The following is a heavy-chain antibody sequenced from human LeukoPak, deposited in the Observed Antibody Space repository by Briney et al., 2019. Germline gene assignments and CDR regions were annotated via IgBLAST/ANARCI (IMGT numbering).Heavy chain of an antibody. D-gene: IGHD3-22*01. CDR2: INGDGSST. V-gene: IGHV3-74*01. Sequence: GRSLRLSCAASGFTFSTYWMHWVRQAPGKGLVWVSRINGDGSSTTYADSVKGRFTISRDNAKNTLYLQMNSLRAEDTAVYYCARDHYDSRGYENSFDYWGQGTLVTVPS. J-gene: IGHJ4*02. CDR3: ARDHYDSRGYENSFDY. CDR1: GFTFSTYW.